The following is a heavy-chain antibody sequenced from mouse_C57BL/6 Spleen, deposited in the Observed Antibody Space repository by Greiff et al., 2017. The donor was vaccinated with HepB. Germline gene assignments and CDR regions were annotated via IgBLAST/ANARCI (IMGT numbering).Heavy chain of an antibody. CDR1: GYAFSSYW. CDR3: ARSGAGTRFAY. CDR2: IYPGDGDT. D-gene: IGHD4-1*01. V-gene: IGHV1-80*01. J-gene: IGHJ3*01. Sequence: VQLQQSGAELVKPGASVKISCKASGYAFSSYWMNWVKQRPGKGLEWIGQIYPGDGDTNYNGKFKGKATLTADKSSSTAYMQLTSLTSEDSAVYFCARSGAGTRFAYWGQGTLVTVSA.